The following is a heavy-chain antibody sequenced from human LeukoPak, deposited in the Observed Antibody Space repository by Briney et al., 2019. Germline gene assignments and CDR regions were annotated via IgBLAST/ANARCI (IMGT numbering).Heavy chain of an antibody. V-gene: IGHV4-38-2*01. J-gene: IGHJ6*03. Sequence: SEPLSLTCAVSGYSISSGYYWGWFRQPPGKGPEWIGCIYHSGTTYYNPSLKSRVTISVDTSKNQFSLMISSVTAADTAVYYCARQGGSNSPYYYYYMDVWGKGTTVTVSS. D-gene: IGHD6-13*01. CDR1: GYSISSGYY. CDR2: IYHSGTT. CDR3: ARQGGSNSPYYYYYMDV.